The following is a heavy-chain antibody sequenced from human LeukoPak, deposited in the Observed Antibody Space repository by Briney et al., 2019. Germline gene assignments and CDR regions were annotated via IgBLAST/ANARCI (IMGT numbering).Heavy chain of an antibody. V-gene: IGHV4-34*01. CDR2: INHSGST. CDR1: GGSFSGYY. CDR3: ARKAAAGTFQFDY. Sequence: SETLSLTCAVYGGSFSGYYWSWIRQPPGKGLEWIGEINHSGSTNYNPSLKSRVTISVDTSKSQFSLKLSSVTAADTAVYYCARKAAAGTFQFDYWGQGTLVTVSS. J-gene: IGHJ4*02. D-gene: IGHD6-13*01.